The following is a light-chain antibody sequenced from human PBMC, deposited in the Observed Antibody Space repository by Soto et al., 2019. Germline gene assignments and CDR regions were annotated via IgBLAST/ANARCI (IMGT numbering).Light chain of an antibody. CDR3: QQLNSYPLT. CDR2: GAS. CDR1: QSVSRSY. Sequence: EIVLTQSPGTLSLSPGERATLSCRASQSVSRSYLAWYQQKPGQAPRLLIYGASSRATGIPDRFSGSGSGTDFTLTISRLEPEDFATYYCQQLNSYPLTFGQGTRLEIK. J-gene: IGKJ5*01. V-gene: IGKV3D-20*02.